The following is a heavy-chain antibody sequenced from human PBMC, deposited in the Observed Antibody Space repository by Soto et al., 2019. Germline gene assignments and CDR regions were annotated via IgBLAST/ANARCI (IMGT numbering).Heavy chain of an antibody. D-gene: IGHD1-26*01. CDR1: GFTFSHYA. J-gene: IGHJ4*02. Sequence: QVQLVESGGGVVMPGRSLRLSSAASGFTFSHYAMHWVRKAPGKGLEWVALMSYDGSNEYYADSVKGRFTISRDNSKNTLYLQMNSLRAEDTAVYYCAKDGSLNFDYWGQGTLVTVSS. CDR2: MSYDGSNE. V-gene: IGHV3-30*18. CDR3: AKDGSLNFDY.